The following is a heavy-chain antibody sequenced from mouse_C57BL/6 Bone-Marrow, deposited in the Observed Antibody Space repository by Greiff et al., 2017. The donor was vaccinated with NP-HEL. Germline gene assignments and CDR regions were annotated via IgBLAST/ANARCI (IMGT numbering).Heavy chain of an antibody. CDR3: AREANYYGSSSWFAY. CDR1: GYSITSGYY. Sequence: EVQLQQSGPGLVKPSQSLSLTCSVTGYSITSGYYWNWIRQFPGNKLEWMGYISYDGSNNYNPSLKNRISITRDTSKNQFFLKLNSVTTEDTATYYCAREANYYGSSSWFAYWGQGTLVTVSA. CDR2: ISYDGSN. V-gene: IGHV3-6*01. D-gene: IGHD1-1*01. J-gene: IGHJ3*01.